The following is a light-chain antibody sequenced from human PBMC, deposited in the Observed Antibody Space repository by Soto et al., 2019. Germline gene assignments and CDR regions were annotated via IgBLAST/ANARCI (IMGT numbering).Light chain of an antibody. CDR1: SGDVGGYDY. J-gene: IGLJ2*01. V-gene: IGLV2-8*01. CDR2: EVT. CDR3: SSYAGSDKLA. Sequence: QSALTQPPSASGSPGQSVTISCTGTSGDVGGYDYVSWYQQHPGKAPKLMIYEVTKRPSGVPDRFSGSKSGNTASLTVSGLQADDEADYYCSSYAGSDKLAFSGGTKLTVL.